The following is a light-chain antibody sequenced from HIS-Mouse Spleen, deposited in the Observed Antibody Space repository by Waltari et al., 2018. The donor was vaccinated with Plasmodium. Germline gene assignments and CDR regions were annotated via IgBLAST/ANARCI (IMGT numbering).Light chain of an antibody. CDR3: CSYAGSYTWV. Sequence: QSALTQPRSVSGSPGQSVTISCTGTSSDVGGYNYVSWYQQHPGKAPKLRLYDVSKRPVGVTDRFSGSKSGNTAFLTISGLQADDEADYYCCSYAGSYTWVFGGGTKLTVL. CDR2: DVS. J-gene: IGLJ3*02. CDR1: SSDVGGYNY. V-gene: IGLV2-11*01.